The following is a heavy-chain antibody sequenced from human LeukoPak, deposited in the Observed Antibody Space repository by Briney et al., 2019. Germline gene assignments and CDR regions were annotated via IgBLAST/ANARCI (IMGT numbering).Heavy chain of an antibody. CDR1: GYTFETYG. CDR2: ISVYNGNT. D-gene: IGHD6-13*01. V-gene: IGHV1-18*01. Sequence: ASVKVSCKASGYTFETYGISWVRQAPGQGLEWMGWISVYNGNTKYAEKLQGRVTMTTDTSTNTAYMELRSLGSDDTAVYYCARDLDRSSLFDPWGQGTLVTVSS. CDR3: ARDLDRSSLFDP. J-gene: IGHJ5*02.